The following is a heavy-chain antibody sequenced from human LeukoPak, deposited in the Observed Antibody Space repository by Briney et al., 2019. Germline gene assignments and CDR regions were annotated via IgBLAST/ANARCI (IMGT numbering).Heavy chain of an antibody. J-gene: IGHJ6*02. CDR1: GGSISSGSYY. CDR3: ARDYGHYDILTGYRPYGMDV. D-gene: IGHD3-9*01. CDR2: IYTSGST. V-gene: IGHV4-61*02. Sequence: SETLSLTCTVSGGSISSGSYYWSWIRQPAGKGLEWIGRIYTSGSTNYNPSLKSRVTISVDTSKNQFSLKLSSVTAADTAVYYCARDYGHYDILTGYRPYGMDVWGQGTTVTVSS.